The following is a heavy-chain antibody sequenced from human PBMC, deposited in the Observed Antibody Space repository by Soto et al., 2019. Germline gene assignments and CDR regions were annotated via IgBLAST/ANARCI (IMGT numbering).Heavy chain of an antibody. D-gene: IGHD2-21*02. CDR2: ISSSSSFR. CDR1: GFTFTNHN. J-gene: IGHJ4*02. V-gene: IGHV3-21*01. CDR3: ARQVYTVVTPFDY. Sequence: PGGSLRLSCAASGFTFTNHNMNWVRQAPGKGLEWVSSISSSSSFRNYADSVKGRFSISRDNDKNLVYLQMDSLRAEDTAVYYCARQVYTVVTPFDYWGQGALVTVSS.